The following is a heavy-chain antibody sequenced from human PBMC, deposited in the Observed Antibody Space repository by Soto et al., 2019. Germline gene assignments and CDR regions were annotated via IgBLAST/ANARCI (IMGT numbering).Heavy chain of an antibody. CDR2: ISGSGGST. J-gene: IGHJ3*02. V-gene: IGHV3-23*01. D-gene: IGHD3-22*01. CDR1: GFTFSSYA. CDR3: AKTKGSYYYDSSEARAFDI. Sequence: GGSLRLSCAASGFTFSSYAMSWVRQAPGKGLEWVSAISGSGGSTYYADPGKGRFTISRDNSKNTLFQQMNSLSAEDTAVYYCAKTKGSYYYDSSEARAFDIWGQGTMVTVSS.